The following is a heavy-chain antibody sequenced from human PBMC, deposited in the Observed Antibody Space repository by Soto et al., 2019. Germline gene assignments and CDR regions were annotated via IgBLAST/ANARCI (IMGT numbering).Heavy chain of an antibody. CDR2: ISGSGGST. J-gene: IGHJ4*02. V-gene: IGHV3-23*01. CDR1: GFTFSSYA. D-gene: IGHD2-2*01. CDR3: AKDRGTIVVVPAAMSRSREIFDD. Sequence: PGGSLRLSCAASGFTFSSYAMSWVRQAPGKGLEWVSAISGSGGSTYYADSVKGRFTISRDNSKNTLYLQMNSLRAEDTAVYYCAKDRGTIVVVPAAMSRSREIFDDWGQGTLVTVAS.